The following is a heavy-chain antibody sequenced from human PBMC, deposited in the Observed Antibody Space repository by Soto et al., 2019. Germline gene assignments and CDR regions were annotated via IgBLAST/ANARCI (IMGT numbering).Heavy chain of an antibody. CDR1: GGTFSSYA. Sequence: QVQLVQSGAEVKKPGSSVKVSCKASGGTFSSYAISWVRQAPGQGLEWMGGIIPIFGTAHYAQKFQGRVTITADESTSTAYMELSSLRSEDTAVYYCATTGLFYGSSTSCPDYYGMDVWGQGTTVTVSS. D-gene: IGHD2-2*01. CDR2: IIPIFGTA. CDR3: ATTGLFYGSSTSCPDYYGMDV. V-gene: IGHV1-69*01. J-gene: IGHJ6*02.